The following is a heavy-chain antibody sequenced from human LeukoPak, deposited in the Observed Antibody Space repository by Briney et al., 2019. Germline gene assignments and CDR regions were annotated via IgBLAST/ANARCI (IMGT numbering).Heavy chain of an antibody. CDR1: GFTFSSYS. V-gene: IGHV3-21*04. J-gene: IGHJ6*02. D-gene: IGHD2-2*01. CDR2: ISSSSSYI. Sequence: GGSLRLSCAASGFTFSSYSMNWVRQAPGKGLEWVSSISSSSSYIYYADSVKGRFTISRDNAKNSLYLQMNSLRAEDTAVYYCARDLVVPAFVYYYGMDVWGQGTTVTVSS. CDR3: ARDLVVPAFVYYYGMDV.